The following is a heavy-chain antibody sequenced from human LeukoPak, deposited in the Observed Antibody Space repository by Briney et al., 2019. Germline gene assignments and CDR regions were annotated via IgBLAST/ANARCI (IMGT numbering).Heavy chain of an antibody. J-gene: IGHJ4*02. Sequence: ASVKVSCKASGYTFSDYYIHWVRQAAGQGLEWMGRINPNSGGTSFAQKFQGRVTMTRDTSISTAYMELSRLRSDDTAVYYCARESPSTFYFDYWGQGTLVTVSS. CDR1: GYTFSDYY. D-gene: IGHD1-1*01. CDR2: INPNSGGT. V-gene: IGHV1-2*06. CDR3: ARESPSTFYFDY.